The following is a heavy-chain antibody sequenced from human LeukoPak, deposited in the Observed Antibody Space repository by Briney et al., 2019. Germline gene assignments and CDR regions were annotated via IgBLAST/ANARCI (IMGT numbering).Heavy chain of an antibody. CDR3: AKLSDYYDSSGYSDC. J-gene: IGHJ4*02. CDR2: ISSSGSYI. D-gene: IGHD3-22*01. CDR1: GFTFSTYS. Sequence: PGGSLRLSCAASGFTFSTYSMNWVRQAPGKGLEWVSSISSSGSYIYYADSVKGRFTISRDNAKNSLYLQMNSLRADDTAVYYCAKLSDYYDSSGYSDCWGQGTLVTVSS. V-gene: IGHV3-21*01.